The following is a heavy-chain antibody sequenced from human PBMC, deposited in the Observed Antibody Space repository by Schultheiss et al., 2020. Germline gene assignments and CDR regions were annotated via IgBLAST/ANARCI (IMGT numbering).Heavy chain of an antibody. Sequence: GGSLRLSCAASGFTFSRYDMHWVRQATGKGLEWVSAIGTAGDTYYPGSVKGRFTISRENAKNSLYLQMNSLRAGDTAVYYCARSLTAGPDIVVVPAAIYYGMDVWGQGTTVTVSS. CDR1: GFTFSRYD. CDR3: ARSLTAGPDIVVVPAAIYYGMDV. V-gene: IGHV3-13*01. J-gene: IGHJ6*02. D-gene: IGHD2-2*01. CDR2: IGTAGDT.